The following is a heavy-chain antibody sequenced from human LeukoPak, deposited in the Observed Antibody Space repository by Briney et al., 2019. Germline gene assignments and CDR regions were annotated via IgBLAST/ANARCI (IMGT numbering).Heavy chain of an antibody. Sequence: ASVKVSCKASGYTFTSYYMHWVRQAPGQGLEWMGIINPSGGSTSRAQKFQGRVTMTRDTSTSTVYMELSSLRSEDTAVYYCALRGFTDAFDIWGQGTMVTVSS. CDR1: GYTFTSYY. V-gene: IGHV1-46*01. J-gene: IGHJ3*02. CDR3: ALRGFTDAFDI. CDR2: INPSGGST.